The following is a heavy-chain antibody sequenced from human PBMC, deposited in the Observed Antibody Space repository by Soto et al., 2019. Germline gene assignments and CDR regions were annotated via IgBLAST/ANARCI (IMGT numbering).Heavy chain of an antibody. Sequence: SETLSLTCTVSGGSISSISYYWGWIRQPPGKGLEWIGSIYYSGSTYYNPSLKSRVTISVDTSKNQFSLTLSSVTAADTAVYYCASTYYDFWSGFSQTNWFDPWGQGTLVTVSS. CDR3: ASTYYDFWSGFSQTNWFDP. CDR1: GGSISSISYY. J-gene: IGHJ5*02. V-gene: IGHV4-39*01. CDR2: IYYSGST. D-gene: IGHD3-3*01.